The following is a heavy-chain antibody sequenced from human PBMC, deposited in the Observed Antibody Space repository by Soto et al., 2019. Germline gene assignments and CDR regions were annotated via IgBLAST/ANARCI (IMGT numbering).Heavy chain of an antibody. CDR2: IGTISTYI. V-gene: IGHV3-21*01. J-gene: IGHJ5*02. Sequence: GGSLRLSCAASGFTFSSYSMNWVRQAPGKGLEWVSSIGTISTYIYYADSVKGRFTTSRDNAKNSLYLQMNSLRAEDTAVYYCASPGWFDPWGQGTLVTVS. CDR3: ASPGWFDP. CDR1: GFTFSSYS.